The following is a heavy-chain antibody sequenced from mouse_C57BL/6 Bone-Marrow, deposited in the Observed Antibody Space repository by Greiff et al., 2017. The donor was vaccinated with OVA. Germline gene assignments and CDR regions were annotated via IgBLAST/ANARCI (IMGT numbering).Heavy chain of an antibody. Sequence: QVQLKQPGAELVKPGASVKMSCKASGYTFTSYWITWVKQRPGQGLEWIGDIYPGSGSTNYNEKFKSKATLTVDTSSSTAYMQLSSLTSEDSAVYYCARSQSTVPYYFDYWGQGTTLTVSS. D-gene: IGHD3-2*02. J-gene: IGHJ2*01. V-gene: IGHV1-55*01. CDR3: ARSQSTVPYYFDY. CDR2: IYPGSGST. CDR1: GYTFTSYW.